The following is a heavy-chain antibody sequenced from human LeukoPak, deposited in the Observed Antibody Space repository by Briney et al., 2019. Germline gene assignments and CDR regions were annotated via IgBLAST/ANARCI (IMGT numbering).Heavy chain of an antibody. V-gene: IGHV1-8*01. CDR2: MNPNSGNT. J-gene: IGHJ6*03. Sequence: ASVKVSCKASGYTFTSYDINWVRQATGQGLEWMGWMNPNSGNTGYAQKFQGRVTMTRNTSISTAYMELSSLRSEDTAVYYCARGYKGRSMGLARVRKNYYYMDVWGKGTTVTISS. D-gene: IGHD3-16*01. CDR1: GYTFTSYD. CDR3: ARGYKGRSMGLARVRKNYYYMDV.